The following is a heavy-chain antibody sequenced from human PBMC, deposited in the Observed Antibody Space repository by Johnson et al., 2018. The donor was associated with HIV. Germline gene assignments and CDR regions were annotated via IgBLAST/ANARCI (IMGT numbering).Heavy chain of an antibody. CDR3: AKDDRELDAFDI. J-gene: IGHJ3*02. V-gene: IGHV3-30*04. Sequence: VQLVESGGGVMQPGKSLRLSCEASGFTFRSYAMHWVRQAPGKGLEWVAVISYDGSNKYYAASVKGRFTISRDNSKNTLYLQMNSLRAEDTAVYYCAKDDRELDAFDIWGQGTMVTVSS. CDR1: GFTFRSYA. D-gene: IGHD1-26*01. CDR2: ISYDGSNK.